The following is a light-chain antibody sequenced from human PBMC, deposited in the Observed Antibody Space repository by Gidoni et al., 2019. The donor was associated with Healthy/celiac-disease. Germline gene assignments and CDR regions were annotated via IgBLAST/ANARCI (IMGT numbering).Light chain of an antibody. Sequence: SVLTQPPSVSGAPGPRVTISCTGSSSNIGAGYEVHWYQQLPGTAPKLLIYGNSNRPSGVPDRFSGSKSGTSASLAITGLQAEDEADYYCQSYDSSLSGSRVFGGGTKLTVL. CDR2: GNS. J-gene: IGLJ3*02. V-gene: IGLV1-40*01. CDR1: SSNIGAGYE. CDR3: QSYDSSLSGSRV.